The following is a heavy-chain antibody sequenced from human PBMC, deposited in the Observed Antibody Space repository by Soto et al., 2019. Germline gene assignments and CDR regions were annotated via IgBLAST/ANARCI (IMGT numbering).Heavy chain of an antibody. J-gene: IGHJ3*02. V-gene: IGHV4-31*03. CDR3: SREDGRVTMGRGAFDI. Sequence: QVQLQESGPGLVKPSQTLSLTCTVSGGPISSGGYYWSWIRQHPGKGLQWIGYIYYSGSTYDNPSRKRRVTIPVGTSKNQCSLKLSSVPAADTAVSYCSREDGRVTMGRGAFDILGQGTMVIVSS. D-gene: IGHD3-10*01. CDR2: IYYSGST. CDR1: GGPISSGGYY.